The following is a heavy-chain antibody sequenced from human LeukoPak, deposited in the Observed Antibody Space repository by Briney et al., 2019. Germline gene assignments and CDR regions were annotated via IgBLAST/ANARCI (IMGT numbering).Heavy chain of an antibody. J-gene: IGHJ4*02. D-gene: IGHD5-18*01. CDR3: ARDTGGGYSYGYDFDY. CDR2: ISISSSYI. CDR1: GFTFSSYS. V-gene: IGHV3-21*01. Sequence: PGGSLRLSCAASGFTFSSYSMNWVRQAPGKGVEWVSSISISSSYIYYADSVKGRFTISRDNAKNSLYMQMNSLRAEDTAVYYCARDTGGGYSYGYDFDYWGQGTLVTVSS.